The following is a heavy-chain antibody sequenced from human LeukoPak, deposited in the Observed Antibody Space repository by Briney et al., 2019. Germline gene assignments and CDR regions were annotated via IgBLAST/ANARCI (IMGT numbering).Heavy chain of an antibody. CDR2: IIPIFGTA. Sequence: SVKVSCKASGYAFTSYGISRVRQAPGQGLEWMGRIIPIFGTANYAQKFQGRVTITTDESTSTAYMELSSLRSEDTAVYYCARESSGRLDPWGQGTLVTVSS. D-gene: IGHD3-10*01. V-gene: IGHV1-69*05. CDR1: GYAFTSYG. J-gene: IGHJ5*02. CDR3: ARESSGRLDP.